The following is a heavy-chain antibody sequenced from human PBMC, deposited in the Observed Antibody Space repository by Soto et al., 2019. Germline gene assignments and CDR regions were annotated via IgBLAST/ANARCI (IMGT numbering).Heavy chain of an antibody. D-gene: IGHD1-1*01. CDR1: GFTFSSYG. Sequence: QVQLVESGGGVVQPGRSLRLSCAASGFTFSSYGMHWVRQAPGKGLEWVAVISYDGSNKYYADSVKGRFTISRDNSKNTLYLQMNSLRAEDTAVYYCAKEFRLTTFDYWGQGTLVTVSS. CDR3: AKEFRLTTFDY. CDR2: ISYDGSNK. J-gene: IGHJ4*02. V-gene: IGHV3-30*18.